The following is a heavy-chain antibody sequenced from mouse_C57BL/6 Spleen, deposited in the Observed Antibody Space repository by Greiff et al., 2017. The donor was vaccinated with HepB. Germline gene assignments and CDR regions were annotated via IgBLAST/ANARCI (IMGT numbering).Heavy chain of an antibody. D-gene: IGHD2-1*01. V-gene: IGHV1-4*01. CDR2: INPSSGYT. J-gene: IGHJ1*03. CDR1: GYTFTSYT. Sequence: QVHVKQSGAELARPGASVKMSCKASGYTFTSYTMHWVKQRPGQGLEWIGYINPSSGYTKYNQKFKDKATLTADKSSSTAYMQLSSLTSEDSAVYYCARRGYYGIYEDWYFDVWGTGTTVTVSS. CDR3: ARRGYYGIYEDWYFDV.